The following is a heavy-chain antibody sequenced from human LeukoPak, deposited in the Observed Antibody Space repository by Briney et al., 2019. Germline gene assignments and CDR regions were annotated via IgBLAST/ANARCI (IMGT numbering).Heavy chain of an antibody. CDR2: INHSGST. CDR3: ARGSSSWYRNYYYYYGMDV. Sequence: SETLSLTSAVYGGSFSGYYWSWVRQPPGKGLEWIGEINHSGSTNYNPSLKSRVAISVDTSKNQFSLKLSSVTAADTAVYYCARGSSSWYRNYYYYYGMDVWGKGTTVTVSS. J-gene: IGHJ6*04. D-gene: IGHD6-13*01. CDR1: GGSFSGYY. V-gene: IGHV4-34*01.